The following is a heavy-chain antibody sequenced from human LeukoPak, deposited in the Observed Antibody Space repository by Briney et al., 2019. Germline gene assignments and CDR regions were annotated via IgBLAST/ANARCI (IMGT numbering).Heavy chain of an antibody. CDR1: GGSISNYY. Sequence: SETLSLTCTVSGGSISNYYWSWIRQPPGKGLEWIGYIYYSGSTNYNPSLKSRVAIAVDTSKNQFSLKLSSVTAPDTAVYYCAKGKRSYDFWSGRYYYYGMDVWGQGTTVTVSS. D-gene: IGHD3-3*01. CDR3: AKGKRSYDFWSGRYYYYGMDV. V-gene: IGHV4-59*08. J-gene: IGHJ6*02. CDR2: IYYSGST.